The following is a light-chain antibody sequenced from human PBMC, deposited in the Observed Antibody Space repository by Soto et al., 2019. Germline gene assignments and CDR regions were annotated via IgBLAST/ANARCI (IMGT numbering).Light chain of an antibody. CDR3: QQYGSSPPIT. J-gene: IGKJ5*01. CDR1: QSVPRSH. Sequence: EVVLTQSPGTLSLSPGERATLSCRASQSVPRSHLAWYQQKPGQAPRLLISGASSRATGIPDRFGGSGSGTDYTLTITRLEPEDFAVYYCQQYGSSPPITFGQGTRLE. CDR2: GAS. V-gene: IGKV3-20*01.